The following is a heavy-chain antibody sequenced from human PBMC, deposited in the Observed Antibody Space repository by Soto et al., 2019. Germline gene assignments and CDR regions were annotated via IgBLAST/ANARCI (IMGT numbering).Heavy chain of an antibody. CDR1: GGSISSYY. CDR3: TRSDGSSWSGYYLPSARPVYYYYGIDV. J-gene: IGHJ6*02. D-gene: IGHD3-3*01. Sequence: PSEALSLTCTVSGGSISSYYWSWVRQPPGKGLEWIGYIYYSGSTNYNPSLKSRGTISVDTSKNQVSLKLISVTAADTAVYSCTRSDGSSWSGYYLPSARPVYYYYGIDVWGQGTTVTVSS. V-gene: IGHV4-59*01. CDR2: IYYSGST.